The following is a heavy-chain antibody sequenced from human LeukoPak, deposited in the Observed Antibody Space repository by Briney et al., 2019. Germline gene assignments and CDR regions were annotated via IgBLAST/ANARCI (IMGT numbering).Heavy chain of an antibody. J-gene: IGHJ5*01. Sequence: GGSLRLSCAASGFTFSSYAMSWVRQAPGKGLEWDSVISGRGGNTYYADSVKGRFTISRDNSKNTLYLQMNSLRAEDTAIYYCAKAIQQLLVPDSCGQGTLVTVSA. V-gene: IGHV3-23*01. CDR2: ISGRGGNT. CDR3: AKAIQQLLVPDS. D-gene: IGHD6-13*01. CDR1: GFTFSSYA.